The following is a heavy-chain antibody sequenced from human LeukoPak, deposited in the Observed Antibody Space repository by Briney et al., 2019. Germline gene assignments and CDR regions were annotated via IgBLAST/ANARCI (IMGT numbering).Heavy chain of an antibody. Sequence: PSETLSLTCTVSGGSISSYYWSWIRQPAGKGLEWIGRIYTSGSTNYNPSLKSRVTMSVDTSKNQFSLKLSSVTAADTAVYYCAREDIIAAAGNLFFDYWGQGTLVTVSS. CDR3: AREDIIAAAGNLFFDY. CDR1: GGSISSYY. D-gene: IGHD6-13*01. CDR2: IYTSGST. V-gene: IGHV4-4*07. J-gene: IGHJ4*02.